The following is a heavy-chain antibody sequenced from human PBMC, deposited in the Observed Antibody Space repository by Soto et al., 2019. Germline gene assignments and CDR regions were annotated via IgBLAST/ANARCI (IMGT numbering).Heavy chain of an antibody. CDR3: ARSRYYYGSGDFYYYYGMDV. Sequence: QVQLVESGGGVVQPGRSLRLSCAASGFTFSSYGMHWVRQAPGKGLEWVAVIWYDGSNKYYADSVKGRFTISRDNSKNTLYLQMNSLRAEDTAVYYCARSRYYYGSGDFYYYYGMDVWGQGTTVTVSS. J-gene: IGHJ6*02. CDR2: IWYDGSNK. D-gene: IGHD3-10*01. CDR1: GFTFSSYG. V-gene: IGHV3-33*01.